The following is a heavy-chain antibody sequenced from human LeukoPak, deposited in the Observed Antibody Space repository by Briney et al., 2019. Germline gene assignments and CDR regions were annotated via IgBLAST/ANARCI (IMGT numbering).Heavy chain of an antibody. CDR1: GFTVSNYY. CDR2: IYTGGNT. J-gene: IGHJ4*02. V-gene: IGHV3-53*01. CDR3: ARAGRDSSGYWDY. Sequence: PGGSLRLSCAASGFTVSNYYMSWVRQAPGKGLEWVSVIYTGGNTYYTDSVKGRFTISRDNSKNTVYLQMNSLRAEDTAVYYCARAGRDSSGYWDYWGQGTLVTVSS. D-gene: IGHD3-22*01.